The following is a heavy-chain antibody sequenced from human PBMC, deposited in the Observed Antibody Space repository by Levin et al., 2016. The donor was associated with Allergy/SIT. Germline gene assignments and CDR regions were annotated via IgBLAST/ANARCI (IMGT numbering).Heavy chain of an antibody. J-gene: IGHJ6*02. CDR3: ARQKKVGASSFMDV. V-gene: IGHV5-51*01. CDR2: IYPGDSDT. D-gene: IGHD1-26*01. Sequence: VRQMPGKGLEWMGIIYPGDSDTRYSPSFQGQVTISADKSISTAYLQWSSLKASDTAMYYCARQKKVGASSFMDVWGQGTTVTVSS.